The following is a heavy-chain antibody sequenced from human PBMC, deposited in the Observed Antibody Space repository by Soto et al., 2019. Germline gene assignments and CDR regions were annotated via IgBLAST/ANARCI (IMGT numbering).Heavy chain of an antibody. CDR3: ASGTSDMVGLPAAITTPNMVLAY. D-gene: IGHD2-2*02. CDR2: IYYSGST. V-gene: IGHV4-31*03. J-gene: IGHJ4*02. Sequence: NLSLTCTVSGGSISSGGYYWSWIRQHPGKGLEWIGYIYYSGSTYYNPSLKSRVTISVDTSKNQFSLKLSSVTAADTAVYYCASGTSDMVGLPAAITTPNMVLAYWGQGPLFT. CDR1: GGSISSGGYY.